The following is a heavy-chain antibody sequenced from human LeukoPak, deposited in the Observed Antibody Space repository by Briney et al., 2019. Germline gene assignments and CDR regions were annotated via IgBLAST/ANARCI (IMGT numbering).Heavy chain of an antibody. J-gene: IGHJ4*02. V-gene: IGHV4-34*01. D-gene: IGHD3-3*01. Sequence: SETLSLTCAVYGGSFSGYYWSWIRQPPGKGLEWIGEINHSGSTNYNPSLKSRVTISADTSKNQFSLKLSSVTAADTAVYYCARGPTIFGAAEGPNDYWGQGTLVTVSS. CDR3: ARGPTIFGAAEGPNDY. CDR1: GGSFSGYY. CDR2: INHSGST.